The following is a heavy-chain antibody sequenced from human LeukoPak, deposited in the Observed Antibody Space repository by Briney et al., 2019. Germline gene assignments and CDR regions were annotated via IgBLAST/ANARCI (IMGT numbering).Heavy chain of an antibody. CDR2: ISASGGST. Sequence: PGGSLRLSCAASGFTFSNYAMSWVRQAPGKGLQWVSAISASGGSTYYADSVKGRFTISRDNSKNTLYLQMNSLRAEDTAVYYCTKDQGWHSSSRYSGPYIDYWGQGTLVTVSS. V-gene: IGHV3-23*01. CDR1: GFTFSNYA. CDR3: TKDQGWHSSSRYSGPYIDY. D-gene: IGHD6-13*01. J-gene: IGHJ4*02.